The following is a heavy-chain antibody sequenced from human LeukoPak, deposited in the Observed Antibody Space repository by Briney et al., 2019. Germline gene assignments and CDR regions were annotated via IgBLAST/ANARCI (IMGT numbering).Heavy chain of an antibody. CDR2: ISSSSSYI. D-gene: IGHD6-19*01. CDR3: ARAAVAADVY. Sequence: SGGSLRLSCAASGFTFSSYGMNWVRQAPGKGLEWVSSISSSSSYIYYADSVKGRFTISRDNAKSSLYLQMNSLRAEDTAVYYCARAAVAADVYWGQGTLVTVSS. J-gene: IGHJ4*02. CDR1: GFTFSSYG. V-gene: IGHV3-21*01.